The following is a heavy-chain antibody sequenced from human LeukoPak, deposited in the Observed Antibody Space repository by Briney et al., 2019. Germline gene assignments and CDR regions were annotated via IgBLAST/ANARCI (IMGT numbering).Heavy chain of an antibody. D-gene: IGHD1-26*01. Sequence: PGGSLRLSCAASGFSLSAYWMSWVRRVPGKGLEWVANIKKDGSETHYVDSLRGRFTISRDNAQNSLYLQVNSLKDEDSAMYYCARTAGALPFDPWGQGTMVTVSS. CDR3: ARTAGALPFDP. CDR1: GFSLSAYW. CDR2: IKKDGSET. V-gene: IGHV3-7*01. J-gene: IGHJ3*01.